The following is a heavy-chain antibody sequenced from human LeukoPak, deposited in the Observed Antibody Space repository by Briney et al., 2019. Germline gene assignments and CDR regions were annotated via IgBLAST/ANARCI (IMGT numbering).Heavy chain of an antibody. D-gene: IGHD2-21*02. CDR2: ISYDGSNK. J-gene: IGHJ4*02. CDR3: ARDPGLAYCGGDCYSGPDY. V-gene: IGHV3-30-3*01. CDR1: GFTFSNAW. Sequence: GGSLRLSCAASGFTFSNAWMNWVRQAPGKGLEWVAVISYDGSNKYYADSVKGRFTVSRDNSKNTLFLQMNSLRAEDTAVYYCARDPGLAYCGGDCYSGPDYWGQGTLVTVSS.